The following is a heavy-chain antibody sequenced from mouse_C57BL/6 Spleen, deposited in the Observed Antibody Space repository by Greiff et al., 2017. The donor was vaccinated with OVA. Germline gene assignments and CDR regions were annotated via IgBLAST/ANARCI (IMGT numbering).Heavy chain of an antibody. Sequence: QVQLQQSGAELVRPGASVTLSCKVSGYTFTDYEMHWVKQTPVHGLEWIGAIDPETGGTAYNQKFKGKAILTADKSSSTAYMELRSLTSEDSAVYYCTMGNYVSYYFDYWGQGTTLTVSS. D-gene: IGHD2-1*01. CDR3: TMGNYVSYYFDY. CDR1: GYTFTDYE. CDR2: IDPETGGT. J-gene: IGHJ2*01. V-gene: IGHV1-15*01.